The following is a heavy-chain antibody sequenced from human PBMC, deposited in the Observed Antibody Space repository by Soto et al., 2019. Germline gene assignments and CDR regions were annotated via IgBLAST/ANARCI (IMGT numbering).Heavy chain of an antibody. J-gene: IGHJ4*02. CDR2: IRFDGSNI. CDR1: AVTFTGYG. D-gene: IGHD1-26*01. CDR3: ARNGVGSTAYDGYFDY. V-gene: IGHV3-33*01. Sequence: QVELVESGGGVVQPGRSLRLSCAASAVTFTGYGMHWVRQAPGKGLEWVAVIRFDGSNIYYADSVKGRFTISRDNARNMLYLKVKSLRAEDTAVYYCARNGVGSTAYDGYFDYWGLGSLVTVSS.